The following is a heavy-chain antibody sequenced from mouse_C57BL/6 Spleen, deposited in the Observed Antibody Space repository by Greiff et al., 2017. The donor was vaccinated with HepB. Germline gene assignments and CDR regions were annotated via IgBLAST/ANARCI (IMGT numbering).Heavy chain of an antibody. CDR2: IDPENGDT. D-gene: IGHD1-1*01. CDR3: TTTTVDLFDY. V-gene: IGHV14-4*01. Sequence: EVQLQQSGAELVRPGASVKLSCTASGFNIKDYYMHWVKQRPEQGLEWIGWIDPENGDTEYASKFQGKATITADTSSNTAYMQLSSLTSEDTAVYYCTTTTVDLFDYWGQGTTLTVSS. CDR1: GFNIKDYY. J-gene: IGHJ2*01.